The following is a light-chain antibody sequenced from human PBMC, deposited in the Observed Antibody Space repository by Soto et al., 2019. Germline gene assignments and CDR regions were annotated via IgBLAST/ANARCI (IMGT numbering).Light chain of an antibody. Sequence: EIVLTQSPGTLSLSPGERATLSCRASQSVSSSYLVWYQQKPGQAPRLLIYGASSRATAIPDRFSGSGSGTDFTLTISRLEPEDFAVYYCQQYGSSSCTFGQGTKLEIK. CDR3: QQYGSSSCT. J-gene: IGKJ2*02. V-gene: IGKV3-20*01. CDR1: QSVSSSY. CDR2: GAS.